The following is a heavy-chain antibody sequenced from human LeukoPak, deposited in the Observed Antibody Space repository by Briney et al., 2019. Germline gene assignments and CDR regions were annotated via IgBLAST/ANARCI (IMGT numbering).Heavy chain of an antibody. V-gene: IGHV3-30*18. CDR3: AKVAVAATYYYDSSGYNDY. D-gene: IGHD3-22*01. CDR1: GFTFSSYG. CDR2: ISYDGSNK. Sequence: GGSLRLSCAASGFTFSSYGMHGVRQAPGKGLEWGAVISYDGSNKYYADSVKGRFTISRDNSKNTLYLQMNILRAEDTAVYYCAKVAVAATYYYDSSGYNDYWGQGTLVTVSS. J-gene: IGHJ4*02.